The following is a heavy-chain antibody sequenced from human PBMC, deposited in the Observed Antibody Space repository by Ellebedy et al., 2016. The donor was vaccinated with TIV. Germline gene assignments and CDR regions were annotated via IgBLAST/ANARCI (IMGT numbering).Heavy chain of an antibody. Sequence: ASVKVSXXASGYTFTSYYMHWVRQAPGQGLEWMGIINPSGVSTTYAQKFQGRVTMTRDTSTSTVYMELSSLRSEDTAVYYCAREGLCSGGSCYGPFVYWGQGTLVTVSS. V-gene: IGHV1-46*01. CDR1: GYTFTSYY. CDR2: INPSGVST. D-gene: IGHD2-15*01. J-gene: IGHJ4*02. CDR3: AREGLCSGGSCYGPFVY.